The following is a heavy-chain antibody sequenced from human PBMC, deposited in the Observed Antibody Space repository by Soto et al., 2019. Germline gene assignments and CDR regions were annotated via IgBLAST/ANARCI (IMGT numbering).Heavy chain of an antibody. Sequence: SETLSLTCTVAGGSMTRSGYYWGWIRQPPGKGLEWIGSIYYSGSTYYNPSLKSRVTISVDTSKNQFSLKLSSVTAADTAVYYCARQGSGSYLGFYGMDVWGQGTTVTVSS. CDR2: IYYSGST. CDR1: GGSMTRSGYY. V-gene: IGHV4-39*01. J-gene: IGHJ6*02. D-gene: IGHD3-10*01. CDR3: ARQGSGSYLGFYGMDV.